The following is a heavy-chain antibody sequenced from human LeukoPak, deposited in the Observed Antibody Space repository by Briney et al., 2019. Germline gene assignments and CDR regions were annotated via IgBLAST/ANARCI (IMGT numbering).Heavy chain of an antibody. CDR2: DYCGGNT. CDR3: ARDHFGSLDS. V-gene: IGHV4-61*01. D-gene: IGHD3-10*01. J-gene: IGHJ4*02. CDR1: GFSVTTDSYC. Sequence: SETLSLTCTVSGFSVTTDSYCWGWIRQPPGKGLEWIGYDYCGGNTNYDPSLKRRVTISVDTSKNQFSLTLTSATAADTAVYFCARDHFGSLDSWGQGILVTVSS.